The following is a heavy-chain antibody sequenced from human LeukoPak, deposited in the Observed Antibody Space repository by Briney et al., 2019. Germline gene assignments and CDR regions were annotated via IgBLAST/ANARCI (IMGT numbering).Heavy chain of an antibody. CDR1: GFSVITNY. CDR3: ARVYLERLTAGYFDH. D-gene: IGHD2-8*01. J-gene: IGHJ4*02. V-gene: IGHV3-53*05. CDR2: IYSGGNT. Sequence: GGSLRLSCAASGFSVITNYLTWVRQAPGKGLEWVSIIYSGGNTYYADSVKGRFTISRDSSKNTLYLQMNSLRDEDSAAYYCARVYLERLTAGYFDHWGQGTWVTVSP.